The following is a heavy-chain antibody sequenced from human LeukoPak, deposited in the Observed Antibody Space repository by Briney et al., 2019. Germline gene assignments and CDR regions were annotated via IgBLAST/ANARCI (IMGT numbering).Heavy chain of an antibody. CDR1: GFTFSNHW. V-gene: IGHV3-7*01. Sequence: PGGSLRLSCAASGFTFSNHWMSWVRQAPGKGLEWVANIKEDGSEKNYVDSVKGRFNISRDNAKNSVYLQMNSLRAEDTAVYYCARDRGVMIMGYFDYWGQGTLVTVSS. D-gene: IGHD3-10*01. CDR2: IKEDGSEK. J-gene: IGHJ4*02. CDR3: ARDRGVMIMGYFDY.